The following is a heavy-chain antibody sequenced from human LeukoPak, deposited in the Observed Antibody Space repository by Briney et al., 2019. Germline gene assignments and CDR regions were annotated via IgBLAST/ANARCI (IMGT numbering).Heavy chain of an antibody. D-gene: IGHD2-21*01. J-gene: IGHJ3*02. Sequence: SGTLSLTCTVSNCPITSTKLWRGVRQPPGKVLEGIREISHTGSTNYNPSFNSRVTMSVDKSKNQFSLNLNSVTAEDTALYSCASSSLVVVVTYGFDIWGRGTAVTVSS. CDR1: NCPITSTKL. V-gene: IGHV4-4*02. CDR2: ISHTGST. CDR3: ASSSLVVVVTYGFDI.